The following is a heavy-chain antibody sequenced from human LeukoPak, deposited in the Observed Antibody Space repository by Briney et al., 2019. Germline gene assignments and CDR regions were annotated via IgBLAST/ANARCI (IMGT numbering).Heavy chain of an antibody. V-gene: IGHV4-30-4*02. J-gene: IGHJ6*02. D-gene: IGHD1-26*01. CDR3: ARVGGTNYYYYGMDV. CDR2: IYYNGIT. CDR1: GGSISRSDHY. Sequence: SETLSLTCAVSGGSISRSDHYWSWIRQPPGKGLEWIGNIYYNGITYYNPSLKSRVTISVDTSKNQFSLKLSSVTAADTAVYYCARVGGTNYYYYGMDVWGQGTTVTVSS.